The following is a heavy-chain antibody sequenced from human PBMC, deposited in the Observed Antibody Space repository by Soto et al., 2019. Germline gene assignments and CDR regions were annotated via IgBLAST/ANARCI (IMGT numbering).Heavy chain of an antibody. V-gene: IGHV1-69*02. Sequence: QVQLVQSGAEVKKPGSSVKVSCKASGGTFSSYTISWVRQAPGQGLEWMGRIIPILGIANYAQKFQGRVTITADKCKGTAYMELRSMRSEETAVDYCARGGDPLGGRYSYGGQGTLVTVSS. J-gene: IGHJ4*02. CDR2: IIPILGIA. CDR1: GGTFSSYT. CDR3: ARGGDPLGGRYSY. D-gene: IGHD1-26*01.